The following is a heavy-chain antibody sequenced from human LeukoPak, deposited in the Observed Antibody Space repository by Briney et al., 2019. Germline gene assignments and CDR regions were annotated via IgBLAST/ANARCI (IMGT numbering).Heavy chain of an antibody. J-gene: IGHJ4*02. CDR1: GFTFDDYG. CDR2: INWNGGST. CDR3: AKAASLRFLEWLLSDYFDY. V-gene: IGHV3-20*04. D-gene: IGHD3-3*01. Sequence: GGSLRLSCAAPGFTFDDYGMSWVRQAPGKGLEWVSGINWNGGSTGYADSVKGRFTISRDNAKNSLYLQMNSLRAEDTAVYYCAKAASLRFLEWLLSDYFDYWGQGTLVTVSS.